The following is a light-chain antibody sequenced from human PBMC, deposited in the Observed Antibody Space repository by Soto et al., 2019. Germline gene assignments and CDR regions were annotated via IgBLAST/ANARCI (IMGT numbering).Light chain of an antibody. Sequence: EIVLTQSPATLSLSPGEIATLSCRASQSVSSYLAWYQQKPGQAPRLLISDACNRATGIPARFSGSGSGTDFTLTISSLEPEDFAFYYCQQRSNWPPYTFGQGTKLEIK. J-gene: IGKJ2*01. CDR1: QSVSSY. CDR2: DAC. V-gene: IGKV3-11*01. CDR3: QQRSNWPPYT.